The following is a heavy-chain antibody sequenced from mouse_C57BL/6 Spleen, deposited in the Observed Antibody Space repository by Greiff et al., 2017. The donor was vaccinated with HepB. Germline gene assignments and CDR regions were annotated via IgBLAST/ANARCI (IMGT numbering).Heavy chain of an antibody. V-gene: IGHV1-82*01. Sequence: VQRVESGPELVKPGASVKISCKASGYAFSSSWMNWVKQRPGKGLEWIGRIYPGDGDTNYNGKFKGKAKLTADKSSSTAYMQLSSLTSEDSAVYFCARGDYYGSSYVRYAMDYWGQGTSVTVSS. CDR3: ARGDYYGSSYVRYAMDY. CDR2: IYPGDGDT. D-gene: IGHD1-1*01. CDR1: GYAFSSSW. J-gene: IGHJ4*01.